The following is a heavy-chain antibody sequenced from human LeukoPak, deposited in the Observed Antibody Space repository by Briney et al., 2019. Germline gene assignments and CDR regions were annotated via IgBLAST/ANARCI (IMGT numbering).Heavy chain of an antibody. J-gene: IGHJ6*03. Sequence: EASVKVSCKTSGFMFTAYYIHWVRQVPGQGLEWMGCFNPKSGDTNYPQKFQGRVTMTGDTSTSTAYMELSSLRSDDTARYFCARDSSTWYSDYYYYMDVWGKGTTVTVSS. CDR3: ARDSSTWYSDYYYYMDV. CDR2: FNPKSGDT. D-gene: IGHD2/OR15-2a*01. V-gene: IGHV1-2*02. CDR1: GFMFTAYY.